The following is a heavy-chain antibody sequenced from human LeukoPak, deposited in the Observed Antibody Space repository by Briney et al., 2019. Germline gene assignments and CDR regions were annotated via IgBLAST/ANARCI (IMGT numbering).Heavy chain of an antibody. CDR1: GFTFGDYA. Sequence: GGSLRLSCTASGFTFGDYAMSWVRQAPGKGLEWVGFIRSTPFGGTTQYAASVKGRFTISRDDSKSIAYLQMNSLKTEDTAVYFCAGGYCTSTSCSEPYYYYMDVWGKGTTVTVSS. J-gene: IGHJ6*03. CDR3: AGGYCTSTSCSEPYYYYMDV. CDR2: IRSTPFGGTT. V-gene: IGHV3-49*04. D-gene: IGHD2-2*01.